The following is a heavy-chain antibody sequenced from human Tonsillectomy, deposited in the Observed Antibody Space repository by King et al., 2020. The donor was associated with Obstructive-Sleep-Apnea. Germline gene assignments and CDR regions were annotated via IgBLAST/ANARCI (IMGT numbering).Heavy chain of an antibody. CDR2: ISSNGGST. V-gene: IGHV3-64*01. D-gene: IGHD3-3*01. CDR1: GFTFSSYA. Sequence: DVQLVESGGGLVQPGGSLRLSCAASGFTFSSYAMHWVRQAPGKGLEYVSAISSNGGSTYYANSVKGRFTISRDNSKNTLYLQMGSLRAEDMAVYYCARGERPQAYYDFWSGQNGMDVWGQGTTVTVSS. J-gene: IGHJ6*02. CDR3: ARGERPQAYYDFWSGQNGMDV.